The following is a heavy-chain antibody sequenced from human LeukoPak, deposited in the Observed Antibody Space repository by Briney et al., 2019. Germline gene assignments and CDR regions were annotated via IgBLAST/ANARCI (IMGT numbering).Heavy chain of an antibody. CDR3: AREMGYGSGSYYNKFGY. V-gene: IGHV1-18*04. Sequence: ASVKVSCKASGYTFTSYGISWVRQAPGQGLEWMGWISAYNGNTNYAQKLQGRVTMTTDTSTSTAYMELRSLRSDDTAVYYCAREMGYGSGSYYNKFGYWGQGTLVTVSS. CDR1: GYTFTSYG. J-gene: IGHJ4*02. D-gene: IGHD3-10*01. CDR2: ISAYNGNT.